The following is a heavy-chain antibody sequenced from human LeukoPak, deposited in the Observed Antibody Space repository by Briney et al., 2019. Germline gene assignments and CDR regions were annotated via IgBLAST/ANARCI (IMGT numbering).Heavy chain of an antibody. CDR3: ARTFQAPSYGDSDSRTKYPYSMDV. CDR2: IYHGGRT. Sequence: ASETLSLTCAVSGASIDAAGYSWNWIRQAPGKDLEWIGNIYHGGRTSYKSSLKSRVTISVDTSKNHFSLKLTSVTAADTAVYYCARTFQAPSYGDSDSRTKYPYSMDVWGQGTMVAASS. J-gene: IGHJ6*02. V-gene: IGHV4-30-2*01. D-gene: IGHD4-17*01. CDR1: GASIDAAGYS.